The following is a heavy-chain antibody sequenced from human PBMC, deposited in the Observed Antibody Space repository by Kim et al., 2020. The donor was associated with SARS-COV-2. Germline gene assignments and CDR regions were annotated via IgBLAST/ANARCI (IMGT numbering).Heavy chain of an antibody. V-gene: IGHV4-59*08. CDR3: ARLGPGSVFDSSGYGPYYFDY. D-gene: IGHD3-22*01. J-gene: IGHJ4*02. Sequence: SETLSLTCTVSGGSISSYYWSWIRQPPGKGLEWIGYIYYSGSTNYNPSLKSRVTISVDTSKNQFSLKLSSVTAADTAVYYCARLGPGSVFDSSGYGPYYFDYWGQGTLVTVSS. CDR2: IYYSGST. CDR1: GGSISSYY.